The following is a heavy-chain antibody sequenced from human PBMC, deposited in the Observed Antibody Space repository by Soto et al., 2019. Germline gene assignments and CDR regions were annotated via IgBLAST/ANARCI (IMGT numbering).Heavy chain of an antibody. Sequence: GASVKVSCKASGGTFSSYAIGWVRQAPGQGLEWMGGIIPIFGTANYAQKFQGRVTITADKSTSTAYMELSSLRSEDTAVYYCARGYDSSGYLAFDYWGQGTLVTVSS. CDR3: ARGYDSSGYLAFDY. CDR2: IIPIFGTA. J-gene: IGHJ4*02. V-gene: IGHV1-69*06. CDR1: GGTFSSYA. D-gene: IGHD3-22*01.